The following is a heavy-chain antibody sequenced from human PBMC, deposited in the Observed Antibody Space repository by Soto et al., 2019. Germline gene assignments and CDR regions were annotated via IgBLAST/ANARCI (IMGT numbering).Heavy chain of an antibody. CDR2: VKSEPDGGAI. CDR3: YTYWAENQNRHVDY. Sequence: EVQLLESGGGLVKPGGSLRLSCAASGFIFRNAWMHWVRQAPGKGLQWVGRVKSEPDGGAIDYAPPLKGRFTISRDDSLNTVFLHIIDLKNEDTGVYYCYTYWAENQNRHVDYWGKGTLVVVSS. J-gene: IGHJ4*02. D-gene: IGHD2-15*01. V-gene: IGHV3-15*07. CDR1: GFIFRNAW.